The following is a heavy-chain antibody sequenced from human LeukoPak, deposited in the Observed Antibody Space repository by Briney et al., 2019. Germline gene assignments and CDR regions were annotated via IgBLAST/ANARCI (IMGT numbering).Heavy chain of an antibody. D-gene: IGHD6-19*01. J-gene: IGHJ4*02. V-gene: IGHV3-23*01. CDR2: ISGSGGST. CDR3: AKGSRGWYVFDC. CDR1: GFTFSSYV. Sequence: GGSLRLSCEASGFTFSSYVMSWVRQAPGKGLEWVSAISGSGGSTNYADSVKGRFTISRDNSENTLYLQMNSLRADDTAVYYCAKGSRGWYVFDCWGQGTLVTVSS.